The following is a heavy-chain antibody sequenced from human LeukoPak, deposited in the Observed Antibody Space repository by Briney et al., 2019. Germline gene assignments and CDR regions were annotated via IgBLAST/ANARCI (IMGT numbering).Heavy chain of an antibody. V-gene: IGHV4-39*07. CDR2: INHSGST. D-gene: IGHD6-13*01. CDR3: ARGAAAGTGVDY. J-gene: IGHJ4*02. CDR1: GGSISSSGSY. Sequence: SETLSLTCTVSGGSISSSGSYWAWIRQPPGKGLEWIGEINHSGSTNYNPSLKSRVTISVDTSKNQFSLKLSSVTAADTAVYYCARGAAAGTGVDYWGQGTLVTVSS.